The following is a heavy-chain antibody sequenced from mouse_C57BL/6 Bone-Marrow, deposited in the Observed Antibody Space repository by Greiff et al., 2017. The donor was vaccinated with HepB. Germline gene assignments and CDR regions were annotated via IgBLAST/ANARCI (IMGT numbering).Heavy chain of an antibody. CDR3: ARSGRYYNHFAY. Sequence: QVQLQQSGAELVKPGASVKISCKASGYAFSSYWMNWVKQRPGKGLEWIGQIYPGDGDTNYNGKFKGKATLTADKSSSTSYMQLSSLTTEDSAVYYCARSGRYYNHFAYWGQGTLVTVSA. V-gene: IGHV1-80*01. CDR1: GYAFSSYW. J-gene: IGHJ3*01. CDR2: IYPGDGDT. D-gene: IGHD1-1*01.